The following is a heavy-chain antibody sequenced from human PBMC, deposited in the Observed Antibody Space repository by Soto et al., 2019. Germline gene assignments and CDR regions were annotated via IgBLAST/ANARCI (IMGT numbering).Heavy chain of an antibody. V-gene: IGHV1-69*01. D-gene: IGHD3-22*01. CDR1: RGTFTNYA. Sequence: QVYLVQSGAEVKKPGSSVKVSCKALRGTFTNYAISWVRQAPGQGLEWMGGIMPFFGSGNYAQKFQGRINITADESTSLVYLELTSLRSEDTAVYYCARDRAGYYSHFVYWGQGTLVTVSS. CDR2: IMPFFGSG. CDR3: ARDRAGYYSHFVY. J-gene: IGHJ4*02.